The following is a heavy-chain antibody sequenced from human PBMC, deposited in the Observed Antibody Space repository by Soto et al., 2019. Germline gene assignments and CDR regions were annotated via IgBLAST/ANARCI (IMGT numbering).Heavy chain of an antibody. CDR3: ASLTYYYGSGSYLSFDP. J-gene: IGHJ5*02. D-gene: IGHD3-10*01. CDR2: IYYSGSN. Sequence: PSETLSLTCTVSGGSVSSGSYWWCLIRQPPRKGLEWIGIIYYSGSNNYTPSLNRRVTTVVKTYKKQFLMQLTFVTAAVAAVYYGASLTYYYGSGSYLSFDPWGQGTLVTVSS. V-gene: IGHV4-61*01. CDR1: GGSVSSGSYW.